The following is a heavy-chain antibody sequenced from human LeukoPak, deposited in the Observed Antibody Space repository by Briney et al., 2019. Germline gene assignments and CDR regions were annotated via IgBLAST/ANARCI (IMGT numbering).Heavy chain of an antibody. J-gene: IGHJ4*02. CDR2: ISHGGIT. V-gene: IGHV4-39*07. D-gene: IGHD2-2*01. CDR1: GGSISSSSYY. CDR3: GIFMDVVPGSMS. Sequence: SETLSLTCTVSGGSISSSSYYWGWIRQAPGKGLEWIGEISHGGITKHNPSLKSRVTMSQDTSKRQFSLKMNSMTAADTGVYYCGIFMDVVPGSMSWGLGTLVTVSS.